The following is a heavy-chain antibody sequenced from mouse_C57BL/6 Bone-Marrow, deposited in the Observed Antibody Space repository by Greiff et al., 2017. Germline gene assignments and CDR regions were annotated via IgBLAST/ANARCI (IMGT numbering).Heavy chain of an antibody. CDR2: IYPSSGNT. CDR1: GYTFTSYG. V-gene: IGHV1-81*01. J-gene: IGHJ1*03. CDR3: ARSGYYHWYYDV. D-gene: IGHD2-3*01. Sequence: QVQLQQPGAELVRPGASVKLSCKASGYTFTSYGIRWVKQRPGQGLEWIGKIYPSSGNTYYNEKFKGKATLTVDKSSSTAYMQLRSLTAEDSAVYFCARSGYYHWYYDVWGRGTTVTVTS.